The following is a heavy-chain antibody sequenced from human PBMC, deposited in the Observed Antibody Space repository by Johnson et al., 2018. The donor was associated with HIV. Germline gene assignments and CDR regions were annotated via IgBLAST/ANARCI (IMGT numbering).Heavy chain of an antibody. V-gene: IGHV3-11*01. Sequence: MQLVESGGGLVKPGGSLRLSCAASGFTFSDYYMHWIRQAPGKGLEWVSYISSSGSTTYYADSLKGRFTISRDNAKNSLYLQMNSLRAEDTALYYCARAPVGSPRAAFDIWGQGTMVTVSS. CDR2: ISSSGSTT. CDR1: GFTFSDYY. D-gene: IGHD2-15*01. J-gene: IGHJ3*02. CDR3: ARAPVGSPRAAFDI.